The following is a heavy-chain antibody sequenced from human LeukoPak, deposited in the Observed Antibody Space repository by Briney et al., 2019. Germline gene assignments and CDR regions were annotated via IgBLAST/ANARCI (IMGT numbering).Heavy chain of an antibody. D-gene: IGHD5-18*01. CDR3: ARDRGYNTLDY. V-gene: IGHV3-7*03. Sequence: GGSLRLSCAASGLTFSNSWMTWVRQAPGRGLEWVANIEQDGNKIFYVDSVKGRFTISRDNAKNSLYLQMNTLRAEDTAVYYCARDRGYNTLDYWGQGILVTVSS. CDR1: GLTFSNSW. CDR2: IEQDGNKI. J-gene: IGHJ4*02.